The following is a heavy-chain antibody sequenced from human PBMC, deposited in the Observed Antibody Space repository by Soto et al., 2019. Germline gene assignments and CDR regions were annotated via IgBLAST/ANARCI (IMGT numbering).Heavy chain of an antibody. Sequence: QVQLQESGPGLVKPSQTLSLTCTVSGGSISSGDYYWSWIRQPPGKGLEWIGYIYYSGSTYYNPSLKSRVTISVDTSKNQFSLKLSSVTAADTAVYYCASATRETGYSSRWYTFDYWGQGTLVTVSS. CDR3: ASATRETGYSSRWYTFDY. J-gene: IGHJ4*02. V-gene: IGHV4-30-4*01. CDR2: IYYSGST. D-gene: IGHD6-13*01. CDR1: GGSISSGDYY.